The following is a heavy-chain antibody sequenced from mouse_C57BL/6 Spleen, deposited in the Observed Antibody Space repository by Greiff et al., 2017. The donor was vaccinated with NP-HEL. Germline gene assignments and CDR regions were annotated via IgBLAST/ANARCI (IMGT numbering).Heavy chain of an antibody. J-gene: IGHJ2*01. D-gene: IGHD1-1*01. CDR3: ARDRDGSSYFDY. Sequence: EVKVVESEGGLVQPGSSMKLSCTASGFTFSDYYMAWVRQVPEKGLEWVANINYDGSSTYYLDSLKSRFIISRDNAKNILYLQMSSLKSEDTATYYCARDRDGSSYFDYWGQGTTLTVSS. V-gene: IGHV5-16*01. CDR1: GFTFSDYY. CDR2: INYDGSST.